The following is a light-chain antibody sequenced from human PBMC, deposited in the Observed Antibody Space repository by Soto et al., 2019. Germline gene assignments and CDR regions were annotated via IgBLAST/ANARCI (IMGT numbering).Light chain of an antibody. Sequence: QSALTQPASVSASPGQSITIPCTGTSSDVGSYNLVSWFQQHPGKVPKLLIYEGTKRPSGLSDRFSGSRSGNTASLTISGLQAEDEANYYCSSYRSTSVYVFGTGTKVTVL. CDR1: SSDVGSYNL. CDR2: EGT. V-gene: IGLV2-14*02. J-gene: IGLJ1*01. CDR3: SSYRSTSVYV.